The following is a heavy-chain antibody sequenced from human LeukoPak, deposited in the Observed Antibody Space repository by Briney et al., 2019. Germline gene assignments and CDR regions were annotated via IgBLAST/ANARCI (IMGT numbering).Heavy chain of an antibody. Sequence: PSETLSPTCTVSGGSISSGGYYWSWIRQHPGKGLEWIGYIYYSGSTYYNPSLKSRVTISVDTSKNQFSLKLSSVTAADTAVYYCARDRDGYHTDAFDIWGQGTMVTVSS. CDR1: GGSISSGGYY. J-gene: IGHJ3*02. CDR2: IYYSGST. D-gene: IGHD5-18*01. CDR3: ARDRDGYHTDAFDI. V-gene: IGHV4-31*03.